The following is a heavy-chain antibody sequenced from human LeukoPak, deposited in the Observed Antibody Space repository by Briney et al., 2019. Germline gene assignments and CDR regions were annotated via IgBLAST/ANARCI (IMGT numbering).Heavy chain of an antibody. D-gene: IGHD4-17*01. V-gene: IGHV3-21*01. Sequence: PGGSLRLSCAASGFTFSGYSMNWVRQAPGKGLEWVSSISSSSSYIYYADSVKGRFTISRDNAKNSLYLQMNSLRAEDTAVYYCAIAPTVTNGFDYDYMVVGRKGTGVTIS. CDR2: ISSSSSYI. CDR3: AIAPTVTNGFDYDYMVV. CDR1: GFTFSGYS. J-gene: IGHJ6*03.